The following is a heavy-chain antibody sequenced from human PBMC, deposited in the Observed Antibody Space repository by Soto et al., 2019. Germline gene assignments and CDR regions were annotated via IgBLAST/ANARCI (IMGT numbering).Heavy chain of an antibody. CDR3: ARVSTYDSSGYLNWFDP. CDR2: INHSGST. V-gene: IGHV4-34*01. CDR1: GGSFSGYY. Sequence: SETLSLTCAVYGGSFSGYYWSWIRQPQGKGLEWIGEINHSGSTNYNPSLKSRVTISVDTSKNQFSLKLSSVTAADTAVYYCARVSTYDSSGYLNWFDPWGQGTLVTVSS. J-gene: IGHJ5*02. D-gene: IGHD3-22*01.